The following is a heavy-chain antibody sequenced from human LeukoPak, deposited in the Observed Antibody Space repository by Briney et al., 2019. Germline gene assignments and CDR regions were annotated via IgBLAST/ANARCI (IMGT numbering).Heavy chain of an antibody. D-gene: IGHD3-22*01. Sequence: GGSLRLSCAASGFTFDDYAMHWVRQAPGKGLEWVSAISGSGGSTYYADSVKGRFTISRDNSKNTLYLQMNSLRAEDTAVYYCAKAPHYDSSGYTYFDYWGQGTLVTVSS. J-gene: IGHJ4*02. CDR3: AKAPHYDSSGYTYFDY. CDR1: GFTFDDYA. CDR2: ISGSGGST. V-gene: IGHV3-23*01.